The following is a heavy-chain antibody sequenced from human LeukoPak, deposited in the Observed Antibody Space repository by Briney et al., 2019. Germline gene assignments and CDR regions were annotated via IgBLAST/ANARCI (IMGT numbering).Heavy chain of an antibody. V-gene: IGHV4-34*01. Sequence: SETLSLTCAVYGGSFSGYYWSWIRQPPGKGLEWIGEINHSGSTNYNPSLKSRVTISVDTSKNQFSLKLSPVTAADTAVYYCARGPYGSGTLRSRNWFDPWGQGTLVTVSS. CDR3: ARGPYGSGTLRSRNWFDP. D-gene: IGHD3-10*01. CDR1: GGSFSGYY. J-gene: IGHJ5*02. CDR2: INHSGST.